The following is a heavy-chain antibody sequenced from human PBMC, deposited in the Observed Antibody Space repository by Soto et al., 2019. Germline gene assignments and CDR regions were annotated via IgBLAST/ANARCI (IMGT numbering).Heavy chain of an antibody. CDR3: ARPFSWGHDAFDV. Sequence: QMQLQESGPGLANPSQTLSLTCTVSGGSFPSAYFWTWIRQHPGRGLEWIGYIYYDGTTSYNPSLEGRVSMSVDTSKSQISLHLSSVTAADTAVYYCARPFSWGHDAFDVWGLGTVVSVSS. V-gene: IGHV4-31*03. J-gene: IGHJ3*01. CDR1: GGSFPSAYF. CDR2: IYYDGTT. D-gene: IGHD7-27*01.